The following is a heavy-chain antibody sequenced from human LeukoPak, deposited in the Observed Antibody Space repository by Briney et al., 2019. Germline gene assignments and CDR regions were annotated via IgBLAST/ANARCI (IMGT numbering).Heavy chain of an antibody. D-gene: IGHD5-12*01. CDR1: GVSISSSNSY. V-gene: IGHV4-39*07. CDR3: AKTRGYSGYDAPGAWFDP. J-gene: IGHJ5*02. Sequence: SETLSLTCTVSGVSISSSNSYWGWIRQPPGKGLEWIGSIYYSGNTYYNASLKSRVTMSVDTSKNQFSLKLSSVTAADTAVYYCAKTRGYSGYDAPGAWFDPWGQGTLVTVSS. CDR2: IYYSGNT.